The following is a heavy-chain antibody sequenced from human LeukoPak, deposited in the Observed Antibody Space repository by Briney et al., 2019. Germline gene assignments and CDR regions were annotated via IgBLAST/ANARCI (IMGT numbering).Heavy chain of an antibody. Sequence: GRSLRLSCAASGFTFSGYPMHWVRQAPGKGLEGVAVISFDGSNKYYADSVKGRVTISRDNSKNTLYLQMNSLGGEDTAVYYCARDVSRGLSASDYWGQGTLVTVSS. CDR3: ARDVSRGLSASDY. CDR2: ISFDGSNK. CDR1: GFTFSGYP. J-gene: IGHJ4*02. D-gene: IGHD3/OR15-3a*01. V-gene: IGHV3-30*04.